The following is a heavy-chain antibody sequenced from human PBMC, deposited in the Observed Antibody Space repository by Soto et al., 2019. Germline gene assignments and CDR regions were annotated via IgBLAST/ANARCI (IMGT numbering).Heavy chain of an antibody. CDR2: IKQDGSDK. Sequence: EVQLVESGGGLVQPGGSLRLSCAASGFTFSSYWMSWVRQAPVTGLEWVANIKQDGSDKYYGDSVKGRFTISRDNAKNSLYLQMSSLRAEDTAVYYCAIVIRDCSDGVCWYGDLWGRGTLVTFSS. V-gene: IGHV3-7*03. J-gene: IGHJ2*01. CDR1: GFTFSSYW. CDR3: AIVIRDCSDGVCWYGDL. D-gene: IGHD2-8*01.